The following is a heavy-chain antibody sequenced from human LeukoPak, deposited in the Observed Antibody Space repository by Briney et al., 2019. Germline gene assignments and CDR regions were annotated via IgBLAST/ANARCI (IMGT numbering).Heavy chain of an antibody. V-gene: IGHV4-59*07. D-gene: IGHD3-10*01. J-gene: IGHJ4*02. CDR2: IYYRGST. CDR3: ARDYGSWS. Sequence: SPTQSLTCTVAGGSISSYYCSWIRQQPGGEQEWIGYIYYRGSTNYSPSLKSRVTISVDTSKSKFSMKLSSVTAADTAVYYCARDYGSWSWGQGTLVTVSS. CDR1: GGSISSYY.